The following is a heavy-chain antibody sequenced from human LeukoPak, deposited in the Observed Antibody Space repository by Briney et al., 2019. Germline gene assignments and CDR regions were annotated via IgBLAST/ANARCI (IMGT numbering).Heavy chain of an antibody. Sequence: PGGSLRLSCAASGFTFSSYAMSWVRQAPGKGLEWVSAISGSGGSTYYADSVKGRFTISRDNAKNSLYLQMNSLRAEDTAVYYCARDRRDTTFDYWGQGTLVTVSS. D-gene: IGHD5-18*01. CDR2: ISGSGGST. J-gene: IGHJ4*02. CDR1: GFTFSSYA. CDR3: ARDRRDTTFDY. V-gene: IGHV3-23*01.